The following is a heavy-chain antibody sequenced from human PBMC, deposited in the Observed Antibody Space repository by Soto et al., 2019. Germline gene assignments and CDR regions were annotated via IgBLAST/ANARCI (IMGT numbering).Heavy chain of an antibody. Sequence: QVQLQESGPGLVKPSETLSLTCTVSGGSISSYYWSWIRQPPGKGLEWIGYIYYSGSTNYNPSLKRRAPXPXDXXKTQFSLKLSSVTAADTAVYDCARGEERVARPSGYWGQGTLVTVSS. V-gene: IGHV4-59*01. J-gene: IGHJ4*02. CDR1: GGSISSYY. D-gene: IGHD2-15*01. CDR3: ARGEERVARPSGY. CDR2: IYYSGST.